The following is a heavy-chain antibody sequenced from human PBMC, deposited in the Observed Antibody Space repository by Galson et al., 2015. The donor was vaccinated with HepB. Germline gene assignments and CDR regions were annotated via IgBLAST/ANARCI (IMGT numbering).Heavy chain of an antibody. CDR1: GFTFSTYW. V-gene: IGHV3-74*01. J-gene: IGHJ4*02. Sequence: SLRLSCAASGFTFSTYWMHWVRQAPGKGLVWVSRINSDGSSTAYADSVKGRFTISGDNAKSTLYVQMNSLRAEDTAVYYCVRGTTDPSGWYMKWDYWGQGTLVTVSS. D-gene: IGHD6-19*01. CDR2: INSDGSST. CDR3: VRGTTDPSGWYMKWDY.